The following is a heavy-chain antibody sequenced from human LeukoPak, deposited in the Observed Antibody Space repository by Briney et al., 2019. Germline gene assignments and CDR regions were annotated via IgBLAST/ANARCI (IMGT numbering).Heavy chain of an antibody. V-gene: IGHV3-11*04. D-gene: IGHD3-10*01. Sequence: GGSLRLSCAASGFTFSDYYMSWIRQAPGRGLEWVSYISGSGSTIYYADSVKGRFTISRDNAKNSLYLQMNSLGAEDTAVYYCARAHLPMVRGSFPVIYGGQGTLVSVSS. CDR3: ARAHLPMVRGSFPVIY. CDR1: GFTFSDYY. J-gene: IGHJ4*02. CDR2: ISGSGSTI.